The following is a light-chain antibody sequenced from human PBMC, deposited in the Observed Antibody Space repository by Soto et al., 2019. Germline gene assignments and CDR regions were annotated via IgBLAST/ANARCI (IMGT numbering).Light chain of an antibody. CDR1: NSDIGIYND. V-gene: IGLV2-14*01. CDR2: EVT. CDR3: TSLTTTNMWV. Sequence: QSALTQPASVSGSPVQSITISCTGTNSDIGIYNDVSWYQQHPGKAPTLVICEVTNRPSGVSSRFSGSKSGNTADLTISGRRADNEADFYCTSLTTTNMWVVCGGTKLAVL. J-gene: IGLJ3*02.